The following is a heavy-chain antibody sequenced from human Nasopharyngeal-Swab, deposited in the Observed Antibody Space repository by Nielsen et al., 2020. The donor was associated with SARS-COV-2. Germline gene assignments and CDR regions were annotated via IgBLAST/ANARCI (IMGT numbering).Heavy chain of an antibody. CDR2: INPSGGST. D-gene: IGHD3-9*01. CDR3: ARAYFEGEIDY. Sequence: ASVKVSCKASGYTFTGYYMHWVRQAPGQGLEWMGIINPSGGSTSYAQKFQGRVTMTRDTSTSTVYMELSSLRSEDTAVYYCARAYFEGEIDYWGQGTLVTVSS. J-gene: IGHJ4*02. V-gene: IGHV1-46*01. CDR1: GYTFTGYY.